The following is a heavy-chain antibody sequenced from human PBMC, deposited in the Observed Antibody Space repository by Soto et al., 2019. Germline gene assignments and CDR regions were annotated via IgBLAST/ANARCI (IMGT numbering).Heavy chain of an antibody. CDR1: GFGITNYH. CDR2: ITPLGVAT. V-gene: IGHV1-46*01. CDR3: AREIVGAISRQEDLDI. Sequence: ASLNVAFKASGFGITNYHSHLFLHAPLQWREVMGVITPLGVATTYAQNFQGRVTMTADMSTSNVHMDLSSLRSDDTEVYYCAREIVGAISRQEDLDIWGNGKMVNVSS. D-gene: IGHD1-26*01. J-gene: IGHJ3*02.